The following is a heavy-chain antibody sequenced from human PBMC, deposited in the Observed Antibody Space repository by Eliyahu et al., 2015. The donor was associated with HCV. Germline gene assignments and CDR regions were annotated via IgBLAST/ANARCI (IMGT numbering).Heavy chain of an antibody. Sequence: EVHLVESGGGLVQPGGSLRLSCTASGFXFSIHEMNWVRQAPGKGVGWVSYISNYDSTIYYADSVKGRFTISRDNAKNSLYLQMNSLRAADTAVYYCARGGSIGYYWNAFDIWGQGTTVTVSS. CDR3: ARGGSIGYYWNAFDI. D-gene: IGHD3-22*01. CDR1: GFXFSIHE. V-gene: IGHV3-48*03. J-gene: IGHJ3*02. CDR2: ISNYDSTI.